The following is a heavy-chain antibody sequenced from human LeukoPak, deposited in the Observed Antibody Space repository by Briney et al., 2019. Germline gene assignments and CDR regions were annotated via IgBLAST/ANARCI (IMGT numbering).Heavy chain of an antibody. CDR2: IIPIFGTA. CDR3: ARGIAVAGPFDY. J-gene: IGHJ4*02. D-gene: IGHD6-19*01. Sequence: GASVKVSCKASGYTFTSYAMHWVRQAPGQRLEWMGGIIPIFGTANYAQKFQGRVTITTDESTSTAYMELSSLRSEDTAVYYCARGIAVAGPFDYWGQGTLVTVSS. V-gene: IGHV1-69*05. CDR1: GYTFTSYA.